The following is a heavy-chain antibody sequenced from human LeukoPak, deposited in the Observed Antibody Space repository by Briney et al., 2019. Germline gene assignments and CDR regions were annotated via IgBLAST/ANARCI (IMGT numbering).Heavy chain of an antibody. CDR2: IKQDGSEK. V-gene: IGHV3-7*01. CDR1: GFTFSSYW. J-gene: IGHJ4*02. Sequence: GGSLRLSCAASGFTFSSYWMSWVRQAPGKGLEWVANIKQDGSEKYYVDSVKGRFTISRDNAKNSLYLQMNSLRAEDTAVYYCASTGDLSGYSSSWYKARFDYWGQGTLVTVSS. CDR3: ASTGDLSGYSSSWYKARFDY. D-gene: IGHD6-13*01.